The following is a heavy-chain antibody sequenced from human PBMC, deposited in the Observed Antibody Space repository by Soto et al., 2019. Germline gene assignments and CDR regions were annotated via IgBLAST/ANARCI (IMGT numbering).Heavy chain of an antibody. CDR2: ISYDGSKK. Sequence: QVQLVESGGGVVQPGRSLRLSCAASGFRFSSFGIHWVRQAPGKGLEWVAVISYDGSKKYYADSMKGRCTISRDNSKNTLYMQLNSLREEDTAVYYCARDTALAPNTFDYWGRGTLVTVSS. CDR3: ARDTALAPNTFDY. CDR1: GFRFSSFG. D-gene: IGHD5-18*01. J-gene: IGHJ4*02. V-gene: IGHV3-30-3*01.